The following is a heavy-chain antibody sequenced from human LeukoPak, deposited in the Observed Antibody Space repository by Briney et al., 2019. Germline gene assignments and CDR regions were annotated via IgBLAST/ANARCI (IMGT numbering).Heavy chain of an antibody. CDR3: AKDLGWVVPAEGVDY. Sequence: PGGSLRLSCAASGFTFSSYAMSGVRQAPGRGLEWVSAISGSGGSTYYADSVKGRFTISRDNSKNTLYLQMNSLRAEDTAVYYCAKDLGWVVPAEGVDYWGQGTLVTVSS. J-gene: IGHJ4*02. V-gene: IGHV3-23*01. CDR2: ISGSGGST. CDR1: GFTFSSYA. D-gene: IGHD2-2*01.